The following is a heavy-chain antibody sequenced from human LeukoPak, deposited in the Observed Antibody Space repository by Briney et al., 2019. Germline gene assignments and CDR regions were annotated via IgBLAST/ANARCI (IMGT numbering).Heavy chain of an antibody. CDR2: ISSSSSYI. Sequence: GGSLRLSCAASGFTFSSYSMNWVRQAPGKGLEWVSSISSSSSYIYYADPVKGRFTISRDNAKNSLYLQMNSLRAEDTAVYYCASYSSIAARGAFDIWGQGTMVTVSS. CDR1: GFTFSSYS. D-gene: IGHD6-6*01. V-gene: IGHV3-21*01. J-gene: IGHJ3*02. CDR3: ASYSSIAARGAFDI.